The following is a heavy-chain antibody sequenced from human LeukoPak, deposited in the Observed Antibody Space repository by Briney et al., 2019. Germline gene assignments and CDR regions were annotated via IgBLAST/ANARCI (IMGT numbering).Heavy chain of an antibody. V-gene: IGHV4-38-2*02. CDR2: IYYSGST. D-gene: IGHD6-13*01. J-gene: IGHJ5*02. CDR3: ARGRVAAAGYWFDP. CDR1: GYSISSGYY. Sequence: SETLSLTCTVSGYSISSGYYWGWIRQPPEKGLEWIGYIYYSGSTNYNPSLKSRVTISVDTSKNQFSLKLSSVTAADTAVYYCARGRVAAAGYWFDPWGQGTLVTVSS.